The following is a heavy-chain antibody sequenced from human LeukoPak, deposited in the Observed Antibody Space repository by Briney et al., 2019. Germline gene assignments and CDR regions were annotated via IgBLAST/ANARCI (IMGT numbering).Heavy chain of an antibody. CDR2: IRYDGSNK. D-gene: IGHD3-22*01. CDR1: GFTFSSYG. V-gene: IGHV3-30*02. CDR3: ATRYNHYDSSGYYSETFDY. J-gene: IGHJ4*02. Sequence: GSLRLSCGASGFTFSSYGMHWVRQAPGKGLEWVAFIRYDGSNKYYADSVKGRFTISRDNSRNTLYLQMNSLRAEDTAVYYCATRYNHYDSSGYYSETFDYWGQGTLVTVSS.